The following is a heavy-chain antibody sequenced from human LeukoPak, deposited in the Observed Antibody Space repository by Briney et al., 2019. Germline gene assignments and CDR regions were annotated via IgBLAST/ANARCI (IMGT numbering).Heavy chain of an antibody. CDR2: ISGSGGST. J-gene: IGHJ4*02. CDR1: GFTFSSYA. D-gene: IGHD2-21*02. Sequence: GGSLRLSCAASGFTFSSYAMSWVRQAPGKGLEWVSAISGSGGSTYYADSVKGRFTISRDNSKNTLYLQMNSLRAEDTAVYYCAKGPDGGGCYWNDYWGQGTLVTVSS. CDR3: AKGPDGGGCYWNDY. V-gene: IGHV3-23*01.